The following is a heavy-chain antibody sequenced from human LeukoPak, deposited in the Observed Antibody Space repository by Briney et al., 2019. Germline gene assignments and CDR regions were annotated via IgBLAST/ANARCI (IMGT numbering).Heavy chain of an antibody. V-gene: IGHV3-23*01. CDR3: AKAKYGVVTEYYFDY. CDR1: GFTFSSYA. J-gene: IGHJ4*02. Sequence: GGSLRLSCAASGFTFSSYAMSWVRQAPGKGLEWVPAISGSGGSTYYADSVKGRFTISRDNSKNTLYLQMNSLRAEDTAVYYCAKAKYGVVTEYYFDYWGQGTLVTVSS. D-gene: IGHD4-17*01. CDR2: ISGSGGST.